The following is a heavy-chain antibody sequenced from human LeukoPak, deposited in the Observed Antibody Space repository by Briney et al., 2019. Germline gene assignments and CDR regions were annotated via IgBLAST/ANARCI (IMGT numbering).Heavy chain of an antibody. J-gene: IGHJ5*02. CDR2: IYYSGST. D-gene: IGHD3-16*02. CDR1: GGSISSSSYY. CDR3: ARHWEYYGYVWGSYRSDWFDP. Sequence: SETLSLTCTVSGGSISSSSYYWGWIRQPPGKGLEWILSIYYSGSTYYNPSLKSRVTISVDTPKNQFSLKLSSVTAADTAVYYCARHWEYYGYVWGSYRSDWFDPWGQGTLVTVSS. V-gene: IGHV4-39*01.